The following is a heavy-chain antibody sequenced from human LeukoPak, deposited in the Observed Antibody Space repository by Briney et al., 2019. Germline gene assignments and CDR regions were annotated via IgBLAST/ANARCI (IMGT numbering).Heavy chain of an antibody. CDR1: GYTFTGYY. CDR3: ARDDGYVPFDY. CDR2: INPNSGDT. J-gene: IGHJ4*02. Sequence: ASVKVSCKASGYTFTGYYMHWVRQGPGQGLEWMGWINPNSGDTNYAQRFQGRVTMTRDTSISTAYMELSRLSSDDTAVYYCARDDGYVPFDYWGQGTPVTVSS. V-gene: IGHV1-2*02. D-gene: IGHD5-24*01.